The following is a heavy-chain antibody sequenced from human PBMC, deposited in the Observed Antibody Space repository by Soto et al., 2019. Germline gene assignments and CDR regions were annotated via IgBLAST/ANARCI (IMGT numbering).Heavy chain of an antibody. V-gene: IGHV1-18*04. CDR3: ARWAGQVRDYGGPFDY. D-gene: IGHD4-17*01. CDR1: GERFTTYG. J-gene: IGHJ4*02. Sequence: WASVKVSCKASGERFTTYGISWVRQAPGQGLEWMGWISTYNTNTNYAPKFQGRLLLTTDTSTTRAHMELRSLRPDDTAVYYCARWAGQVRDYGGPFDYWGQGTLVTVSS. CDR2: ISTYNTNT.